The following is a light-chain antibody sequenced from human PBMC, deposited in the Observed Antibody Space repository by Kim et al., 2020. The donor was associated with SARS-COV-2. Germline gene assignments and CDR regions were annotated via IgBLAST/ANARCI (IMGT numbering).Light chain of an antibody. CDR3: QQYYTTPIT. CDR2: GAS. CDR1: HSVLSSSNNRNY. J-gene: IGKJ5*01. Sequence: ATITCKSSHSVLSSSNNRNYLSWHQQKPGQPPRLLIYGASSRKSGVPDRFGGSVSGTDFTLTISSLQAEDGAVYYCQQYYTTPITFGQGTRLEIK. V-gene: IGKV4-1*01.